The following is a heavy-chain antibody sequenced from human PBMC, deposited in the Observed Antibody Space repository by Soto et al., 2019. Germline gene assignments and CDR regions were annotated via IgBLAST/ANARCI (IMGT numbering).Heavy chain of an antibody. CDR2: ISYDGSNK. D-gene: IGHD5-12*01. CDR1: GFTFSSYA. V-gene: IGHV3-30*01. CDR3: ARDRERGYSGYDAYYYYGMDV. Sequence: QVQLVESGGGVVQPGRSLRLSCAASGFTFSSYAMHWVRQAPGKGLEWVAVISYDGSNKYYADSVKGRVTISRDNSKNTLYLQMNSLRAEDTAVYYCARDRERGYSGYDAYYYYGMDVWGQGTTVTVSS. J-gene: IGHJ6*02.